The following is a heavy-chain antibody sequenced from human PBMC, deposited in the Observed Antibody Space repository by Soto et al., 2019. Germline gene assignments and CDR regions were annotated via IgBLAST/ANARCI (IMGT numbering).Heavy chain of an antibody. V-gene: IGHV3-33*01. CDR2: IWYDGSNK. D-gene: IGHD3-3*01. CDR1: GFTFSSYG. CDR3: TREIVHYDFWSGYYTAPVYYYGMDV. Sequence: QVQLVESGGGVVQPGRSLRLSCAASGFTFSSYGMHWVRQAPGKGLEWVAVIWYDGSNKYYADSVKGRFTISRDNSKNTLYLQMNSLRAEDTAVYYCTREIVHYDFWSGYYTAPVYYYGMDVWGQGTTVTVSS. J-gene: IGHJ6*02.